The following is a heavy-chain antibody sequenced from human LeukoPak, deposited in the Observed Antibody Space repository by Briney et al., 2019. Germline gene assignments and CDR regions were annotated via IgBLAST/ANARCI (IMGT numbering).Heavy chain of an antibody. J-gene: IGHJ4*02. D-gene: IGHD2-2*01. CDR2: FDPEDGET. CDR3: ATDRINCSSTSCYVNLRD. CDR1: GYTLTELS. V-gene: IGHV1-24*01. Sequence: ASVKVSCKVSGYTLTELSMHWVRQAPGKGLEWMGGFDPEDGETIYAQEFQGRVTMTEDTSTETAYMELSSLRSEDTAVYYCATDRINCSSTSCYVNLRDWGQGTLVTVSS.